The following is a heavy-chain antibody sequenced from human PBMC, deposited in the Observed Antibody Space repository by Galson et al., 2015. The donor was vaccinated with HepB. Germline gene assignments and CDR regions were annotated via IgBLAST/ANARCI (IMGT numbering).Heavy chain of an antibody. CDR3: ARGGSKFDY. V-gene: IGHV4-4*07. CDR2: IYISGST. CDR1: RGSISSYH. J-gene: IGHJ4*02. Sequence: SETLSLTCTVSRGSISSYHWSWIRQPAGKGLEWIGRIYISGSTDYNPSRKSRVTMSLDTSKNQFSLKVTFVTAADTAVYYCARGGSKFDYWGQGTLVTVSS.